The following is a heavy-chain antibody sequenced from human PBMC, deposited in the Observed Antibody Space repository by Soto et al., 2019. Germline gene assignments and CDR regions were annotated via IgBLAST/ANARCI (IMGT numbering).Heavy chain of an antibody. CDR1: GGTFSSYA. CDR2: ISPNIGTA. Sequence: QVQLVQSGAKMKKPGSSVKVSCKASGGTFSSYAMIWVRQAPGQGLEWMGGISPNIGTANYAKKFQGRGTSTEDGATSKADRGLSSLRSEDPAVYYCASGGVGVMMGPRDRGQGTLVTVSS. D-gene: IGHD3-22*01. J-gene: IGHJ4*02. CDR3: ASGGVGVMMGPRD. V-gene: IGHV1-69*01.